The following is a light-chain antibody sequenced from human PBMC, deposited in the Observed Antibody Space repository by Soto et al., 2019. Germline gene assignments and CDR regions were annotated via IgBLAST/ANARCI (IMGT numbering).Light chain of an antibody. CDR2: DVN. V-gene: IGLV2-11*01. Sequence: QSALTQPRSVSGSPGQSVTLSCAGTSSDVGGYNFVSWYQQHPGKAPRLMIYDVNKRPSGVPDRFSGSKSGNTASLTISGLQAEDEADYYCCPYAGTYTFVFGTGTKVTVL. CDR3: CPYAGTYTFV. CDR1: SSDVGGYNF. J-gene: IGLJ1*01.